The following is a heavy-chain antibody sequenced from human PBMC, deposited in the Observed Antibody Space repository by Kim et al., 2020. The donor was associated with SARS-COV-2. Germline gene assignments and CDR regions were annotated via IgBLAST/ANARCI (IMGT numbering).Heavy chain of an antibody. D-gene: IGHD3-22*01. V-gene: IGHV4-59*01. CDR2: IYYSGST. Sequence: SETLSLTCTVSGGSISSYYWSWIRQPPGKGLEWIGYIYYSGSTNYNPSLKSRVTISVDTSKNQFSLKLSSVTAADTAVYYCAREKVISYREGYYDNYFDYWGQGTLVTVSS. J-gene: IGHJ4*02. CDR1: GGSISSYY. CDR3: AREKVISYREGYYDNYFDY.